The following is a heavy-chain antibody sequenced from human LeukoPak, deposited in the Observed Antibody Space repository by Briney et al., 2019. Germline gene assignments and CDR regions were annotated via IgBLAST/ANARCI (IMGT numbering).Heavy chain of an antibody. CDR1: GGSISSGSYY. CDR3: ARMAYYGSGSYEFDP. V-gene: IGHV4-61*02. J-gene: IGHJ5*02. D-gene: IGHD3-10*01. CDR2: IYTSGST. Sequence: SETLSLTCTVSGGSISSGSYYWSWIRQPAGKGLEWIGRIYTSGSTNYNPSLKSRVTISVDTSKNQFSLKLSSVTAADTAVYYCARMAYYGSGSYEFDPWGQGTLVTVSS.